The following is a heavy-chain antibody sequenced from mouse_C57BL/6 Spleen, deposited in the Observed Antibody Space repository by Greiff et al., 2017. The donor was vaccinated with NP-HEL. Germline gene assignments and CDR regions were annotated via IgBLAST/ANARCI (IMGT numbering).Heavy chain of an antibody. Sequence: EVQLQQSGPELVKPGASVKISCKASGYTFTDYYMNWVKQSHGKSLEWIGDINPNNGGTSYNQKFKGKATLTVDKSSSTAYMELRSLTSEDSAVYYCARGDDYDLWYFDYWGQGTTLTVSS. D-gene: IGHD2-4*01. J-gene: IGHJ2*01. V-gene: IGHV1-26*01. CDR1: GYTFTDYY. CDR3: ARGDDYDLWYFDY. CDR2: INPNNGGT.